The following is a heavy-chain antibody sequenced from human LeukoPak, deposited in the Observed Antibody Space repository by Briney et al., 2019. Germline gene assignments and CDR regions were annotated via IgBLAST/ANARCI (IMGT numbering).Heavy chain of an antibody. CDR1: GFTFSNAW. V-gene: IGHV3-15*01. Sequence: GGSLRLSRVASGFTFSNAWMSWVRQAPGKGLEWVGRIKSKTDGGTTEYAAPVQGRFTFSRDDSKNTLYLQMNSLKTEDTAVYYSTTYPYNSGWYPFASWGQGTLVTVSS. D-gene: IGHD6-19*01. CDR2: IKSKTDGGTT. J-gene: IGHJ4*02. CDR3: TTYPYNSGWYPFAS.